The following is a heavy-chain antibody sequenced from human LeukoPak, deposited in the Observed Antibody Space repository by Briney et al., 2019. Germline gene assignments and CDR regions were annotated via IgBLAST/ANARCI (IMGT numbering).Heavy chain of an antibody. D-gene: IGHD3-9*01. CDR2: IRYDGSNK. J-gene: IGHJ3*02. CDR3: ARGLRYFDWLFPPDAFDI. V-gene: IGHV3-30*02. Sequence: GGSLRLSCAASGFTFSSYGMHWVRQAPGKGLEWVAFIRYDGSNKYYADSVKGRFTISRDNSKNTLYLQMNSLRAEDTAVYYCARGLRYFDWLFPPDAFDIWGQGTMVTVSS. CDR1: GFTFSSYG.